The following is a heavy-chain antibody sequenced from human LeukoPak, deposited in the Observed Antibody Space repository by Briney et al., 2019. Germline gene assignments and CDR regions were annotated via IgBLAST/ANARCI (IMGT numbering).Heavy chain of an antibody. CDR2: ISYDGSNK. CDR3: AKDRAYCTNGVCYTPNY. J-gene: IGHJ4*02. Sequence: GRSLRLSCAASGFTFNSYGMHWVRQAPGKGLEWVAVISYDGSNKYYADSVKGRFTISRDNSKNTLYLQMNSLRAEDTAVYYCAKDRAYCTNGVCYTPNYWGQGALVTVSS. D-gene: IGHD2-8*01. CDR1: GFTFNSYG. V-gene: IGHV3-30*18.